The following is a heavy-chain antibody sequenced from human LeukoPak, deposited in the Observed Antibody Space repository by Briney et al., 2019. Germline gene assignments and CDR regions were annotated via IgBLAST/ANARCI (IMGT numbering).Heavy chain of an antibody. D-gene: IGHD5-24*01. V-gene: IGHV1-2*02. CDR3: ARDLTDGYTPGLFDY. CDR2: INPNSGGT. J-gene: IGHJ4*02. CDR1: GYTFTGYY. Sequence: ASVKVSCKASGYTFTGYYIHWVRQAPGQGLEWMGWINPNSGGTNYAQKFQGRVTMTRDTSISTAYMELSRLRSDDTAVYYCARDLTDGYTPGLFDYWGQGTLVTVSS.